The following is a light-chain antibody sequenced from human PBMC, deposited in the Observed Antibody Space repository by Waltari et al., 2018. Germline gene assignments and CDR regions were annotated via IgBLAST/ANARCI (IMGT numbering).Light chain of an antibody. CDR3: ATWDGSLTAWV. J-gene: IGLJ3*02. CDR2: RNN. Sequence: QSVLTQPPSASGTPGQRVTISCSGRTSTIGRNYVYWYQQFPGTAPKLLVYRNNERPSGVPDRISGSKSGTSASLAISGLRSEDEADYYCATWDGSLTAWVFGGGTKVTVL. CDR1: TSTIGRNY. V-gene: IGLV1-47*01.